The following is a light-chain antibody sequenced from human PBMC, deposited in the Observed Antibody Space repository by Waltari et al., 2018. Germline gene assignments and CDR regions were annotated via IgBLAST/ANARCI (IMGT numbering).Light chain of an antibody. Sequence: DIGVTQSPASLTVSLGVRATINCTPSQSGLDSSNSKNYLAWYQQKPGQPPKLLIYGASTRGSGVPDRFCGSGSGTDFTLTINSLQAEDFAVYYCQQYYSTLFTFGPGTKVDLK. J-gene: IGKJ3*01. CDR3: QQYYSTLFT. V-gene: IGKV4-1*01. CDR1: QSGLDSSNSKNY. CDR2: GAS.